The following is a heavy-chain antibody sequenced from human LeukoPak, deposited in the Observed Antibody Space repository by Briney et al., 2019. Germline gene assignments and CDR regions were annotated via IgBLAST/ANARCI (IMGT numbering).Heavy chain of an antibody. J-gene: IGHJ4*02. CDR1: GFTFSSYA. V-gene: IGHV3-30-3*01. CDR2: ISYDGSNK. D-gene: IGHD2-15*01. Sequence: GGSLRLSCAASGFTFSSYAMHWVRRAPGKGLEWVAVISYDGSNKYYADSVKGRFTISRDNSKNTLYLQMNSLRAEDTAVYYCARDLLLDYWGQGTLVTVSS. CDR3: ARDLLLDY.